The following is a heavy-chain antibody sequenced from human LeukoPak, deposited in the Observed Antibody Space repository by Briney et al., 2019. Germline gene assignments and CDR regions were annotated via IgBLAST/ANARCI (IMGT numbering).Heavy chain of an antibody. CDR2: INWNGGST. CDR1: GFTFDDYG. J-gene: IGHJ4*02. CDR3: ASGGIYYGAAFDF. D-gene: IGHD2-15*01. V-gene: IGHV3-20*04. Sequence: GGSLRLSCTASGFTFDDYGMSWVRQAPGKGLEWVSGINWNGGSTGYADSVKGRFTISRDNAKNSLYLQMNSLRAEDTAFYYCASGGIYYGAAFDFWGQGTLVTVSS.